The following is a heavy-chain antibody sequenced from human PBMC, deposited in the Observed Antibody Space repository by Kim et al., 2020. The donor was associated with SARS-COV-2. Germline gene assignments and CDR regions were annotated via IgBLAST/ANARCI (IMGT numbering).Heavy chain of an antibody. J-gene: IGHJ4*02. V-gene: IGHV4-31*02. Sequence: HPSLRGRITISVDTSKNQFSLKLSSVTAADTAVYYCARGITMVRGYYFDYWGQGTLVTVSS. D-gene: IGHD3-10*01. CDR3: ARGITMVRGYYFDY.